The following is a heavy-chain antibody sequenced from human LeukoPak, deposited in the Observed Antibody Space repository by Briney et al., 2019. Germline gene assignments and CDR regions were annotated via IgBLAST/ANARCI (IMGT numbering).Heavy chain of an antibody. J-gene: IGHJ3*02. CDR2: INPNSGGT. D-gene: IGHD1-26*01. CDR1: GYTFTDYY. CDR3: ARVGSGTYLGGLDM. Sequence: ASVKVSCKASGYTFTDYYMYWVRQAPGQGLEWMGWINPNSGGTNYGQKFQGRVTMTRDTSISTAYMEFRRLRSDDTAVYYCARVGSGTYLGGLDMWGQGTMVSVSS. V-gene: IGHV1-2*02.